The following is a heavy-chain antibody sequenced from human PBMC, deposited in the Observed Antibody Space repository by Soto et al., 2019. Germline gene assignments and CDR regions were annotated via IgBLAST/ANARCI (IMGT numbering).Heavy chain of an antibody. J-gene: IGHJ5*02. V-gene: IGHV3-30*14. D-gene: IGHD3-10*01. CDR1: GFSLSHYV. CDR2: IRDGDAKT. CDR3: AREGDTHAFRGFDL. Sequence: SLRLSCAVSGFSLSHYVFHWVRQAPGKGLEWVAVIRDGDAKTNYATSVRGRFTVSGDMSKSSIFLQMNTLRVDDSAIYFCAREGDTHAFRGFDLWGQGTLVTVSS.